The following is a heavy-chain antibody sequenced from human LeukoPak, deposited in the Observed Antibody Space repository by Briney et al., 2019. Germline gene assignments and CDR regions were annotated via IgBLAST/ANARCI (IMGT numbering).Heavy chain of an antibody. Sequence: ASVKVSCKASGYTFTSYGISWVRQAPGQGLEWMGWISAYNGNTNFAQNLQGRVTMTTDTSTSTAYMELRSLRSDDTAVYYCARALCSSTSCHGRNGYWGQGTLVTVSS. CDR2: ISAYNGNT. V-gene: IGHV1-18*04. D-gene: IGHD2-2*01. CDR3: ARALCSSTSCHGRNGY. J-gene: IGHJ4*02. CDR1: GYTFTSYG.